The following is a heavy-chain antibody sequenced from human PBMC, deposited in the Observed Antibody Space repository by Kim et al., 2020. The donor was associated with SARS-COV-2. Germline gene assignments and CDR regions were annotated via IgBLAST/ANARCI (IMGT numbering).Heavy chain of an antibody. V-gene: IGHV3-48*03. D-gene: IGHD3-3*01. Sequence: GGSLRLSCAASGFTFSSYEMNWVRQAPGKGLEWVSYISSSGSTIYYADSVKGRFTISRDNAKNSLYLQMNSLRAEDTAVYYCARGITIFGVVISYYYGMDVWGQGTTVTVSS. CDR2: ISSSGSTI. CDR1: GFTFSSYE. J-gene: IGHJ6*02. CDR3: ARGITIFGVVISYYYGMDV.